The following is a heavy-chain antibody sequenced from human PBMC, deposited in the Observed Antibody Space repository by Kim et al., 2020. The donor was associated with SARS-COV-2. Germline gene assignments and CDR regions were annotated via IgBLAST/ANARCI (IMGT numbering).Heavy chain of an antibody. V-gene: IGHV3-30-3*01. CDR3: ARSVSLKDVDIVATSSIAVAGVFDY. CDR1: GFTFSSYA. J-gene: IGHJ4*02. CDR2: ISYDGSNK. D-gene: IGHD5-12*01. Sequence: GGSLRLSCAASGFTFSSYAMHWVRQAPGKGLEWVAVISYDGSNKYYADSVKGRFTISRDNSKNTLYLQMNSLRAEDTAVYYCARSVSLKDVDIVATSSIAVAGVFDYWGQGTLVTVSS.